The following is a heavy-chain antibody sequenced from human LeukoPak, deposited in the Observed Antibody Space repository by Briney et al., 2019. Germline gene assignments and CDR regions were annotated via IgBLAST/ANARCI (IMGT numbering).Heavy chain of an antibody. V-gene: IGHV3-30*19. D-gene: IGHD3-22*01. CDR2: IWYDGSNK. CDR1: GFTFSSYG. Sequence: GGSLRLSCAASGFTFSSYGMHWVRQAPGKGLEWVAVIWYDGSNKYYADSVKGRFTISRDNSKNTLYLQMNSLRAEDTAVYYCARWRRDSSGYHYYFDYWGQGTLVTVSS. CDR3: ARWRRDSSGYHYYFDY. J-gene: IGHJ4*02.